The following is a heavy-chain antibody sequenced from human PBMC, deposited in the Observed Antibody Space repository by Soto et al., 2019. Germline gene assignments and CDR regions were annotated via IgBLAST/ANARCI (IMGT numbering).Heavy chain of an antibody. CDR3: ARVRGYDSSGYAGPCFDY. V-gene: IGHV4-30-4*01. Sequence: PSETLSLTCTVSGGSVSSGSYYWSWIRQPPGKGLEWIGYIYYSGGTYYNPSLKSRVTISIDTSKYQFSLKLSSVTAADTAVYYCARVRGYDSSGYAGPCFDYWGQGTLVPVSS. CDR1: GGSVSSGSYY. CDR2: IYYSGGT. D-gene: IGHD3-22*01. J-gene: IGHJ4*02.